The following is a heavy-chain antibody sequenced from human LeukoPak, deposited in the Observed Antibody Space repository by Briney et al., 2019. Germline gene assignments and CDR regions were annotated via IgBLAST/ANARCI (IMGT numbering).Heavy chain of an antibody. V-gene: IGHV4-34*01. CDR2: ISDRGRT. J-gene: IGHJ4*02. CDR1: GGSVRGYY. D-gene: IGHD3-3*01. CDR3: ARVPLRFLEPFDY. Sequence: MPSETLSLTCAVYGGSVRGYYWSWIRQPPGKGLEWIGEISDRGRTHYNPSLESRVSMSVDTSKNQFALQLNSVTAADTAVYYCARVPLRFLEPFDYWGQGILVTVPS.